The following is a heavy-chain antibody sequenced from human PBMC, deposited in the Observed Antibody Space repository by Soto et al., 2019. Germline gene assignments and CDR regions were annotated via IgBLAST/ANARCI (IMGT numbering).Heavy chain of an antibody. D-gene: IGHD6-6*01. Sequence: KTSETLSLTCTVSGGSISSGDYYWSWIRQPPGKGLEWIGYIYYSRSTYYNPSLKSRVTISVDTSKNQFSLKLSSVTAADTAVYYCARVYSSSSYYYYYGMDVWGQGTTVTVSS. J-gene: IGHJ6*02. CDR2: IYYSRST. V-gene: IGHV4-30-4*01. CDR3: ARVYSSSSYYYYYGMDV. CDR1: GGSISSGDYY.